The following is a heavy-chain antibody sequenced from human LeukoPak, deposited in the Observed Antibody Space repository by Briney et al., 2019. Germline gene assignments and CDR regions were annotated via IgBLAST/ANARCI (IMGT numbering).Heavy chain of an antibody. D-gene: IGHD3-10*01. CDR3: ARHPLYGSGSYYPLNFDY. V-gene: IGHV4-39*01. CDR2: IYYSGST. Sequence: SETLSLTCTVSGGSISSSSYYWGWIRQPPGKGLEWIGYIYYSGSTYYNPSLKSRVTISVDTSKNQFSLKLSSVTAADTAVYYCARHPLYGSGSYYPLNFDYWGQGTLVTVSS. CDR1: GGSISSSSYY. J-gene: IGHJ4*02.